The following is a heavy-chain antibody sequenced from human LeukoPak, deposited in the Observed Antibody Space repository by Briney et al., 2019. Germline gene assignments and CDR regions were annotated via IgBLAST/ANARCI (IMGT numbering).Heavy chain of an antibody. V-gene: IGHV4-34*01. J-gene: IGHJ4*02. CDR1: GGSFSGYY. CDR3: ARERYSSGWTLDY. CDR2: INHSGST. D-gene: IGHD6-19*01. Sequence: SETLSLTYAVYGGSFSGYYWSWIRQPPGKGLEWIGEINHSGSTNYNPSLKSRVTISVDTSKNQFSPKLSSVTAADTAVYYCARERYSSGWTLDYWGQGTLVTVSS.